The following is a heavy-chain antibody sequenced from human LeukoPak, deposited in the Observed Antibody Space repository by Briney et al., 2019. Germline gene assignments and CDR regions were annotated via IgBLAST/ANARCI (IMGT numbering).Heavy chain of an antibody. CDR3: ARAVPSRQAIDY. CDR2: ISNDGDT. Sequence: GGSLRLSCAASGFTVSSNYMSWVRQGPGKGLECVSVISNDGDTYYADSVKGRFTISRDNSKNTLYLQMNSLIPEDTAVYYCARAVPSRQAIDYWGQGTLVTVSS. J-gene: IGHJ4*02. V-gene: IGHV3-66*02. CDR1: GFTVSSNY.